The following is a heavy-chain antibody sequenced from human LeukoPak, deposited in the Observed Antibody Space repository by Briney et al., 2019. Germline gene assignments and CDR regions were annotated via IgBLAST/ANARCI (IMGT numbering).Heavy chain of an antibody. CDR3: ARVGVRWFGESRGAFDI. V-gene: IGHV3-7*03. Sequence: GSLRLSCAASGFTFSSYWMSWVRQAPGKGLEWVANIKQDGSEKYYVDSVKGRFTISRDNAKNSLYLQMNSLRAEDTAVYYCARVGVRWFGESRGAFDIWGQGTMVTVSS. CDR1: GFTFSSYW. CDR2: IKQDGSEK. J-gene: IGHJ3*02. D-gene: IGHD3-10*01.